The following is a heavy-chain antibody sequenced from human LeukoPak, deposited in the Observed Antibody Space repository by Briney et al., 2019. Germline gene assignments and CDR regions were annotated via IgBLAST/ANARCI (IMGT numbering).Heavy chain of an antibody. CDR2: IYYSGST. V-gene: IGHV4-59*01. D-gene: IGHD2-2*01. CDR3: ARVGVVVPAAISSYYYGMDV. Sequence: SETLSLTCAVYGGSSSGYYWSWIRQPPGKGLEWIGYIYYSGSTNYNPSLKSRVTISVDTSKNQFSLKLSSVTAADTAVYYCARVGVVVPAAISSYYYGMDVWGQGTTVTVSS. J-gene: IGHJ6*02. CDR1: GGSSSGYY.